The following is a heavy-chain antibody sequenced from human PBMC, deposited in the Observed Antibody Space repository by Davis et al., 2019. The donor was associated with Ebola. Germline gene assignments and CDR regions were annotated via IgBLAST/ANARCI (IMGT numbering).Heavy chain of an antibody. CDR1: GYTFTSYG. CDR2: ITAYNGNT. CDR3: ARDSGDSSSLYYYGMDV. J-gene: IGHJ6*02. Sequence: AASVKVSCKASGYTFTSYGINWVRQAPGQGLEWMGWITAYNGNTNYAQKLQGRVTITTDTSTSTAYMELRSLRSDDTAVYYCARDSGDSSSLYYYGMDVWGQGTTVTVSS. D-gene: IGHD6-6*01. V-gene: IGHV1-18*04.